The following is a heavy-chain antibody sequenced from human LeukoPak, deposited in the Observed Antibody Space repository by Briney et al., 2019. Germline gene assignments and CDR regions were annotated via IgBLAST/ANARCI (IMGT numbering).Heavy chain of an antibody. CDR3: ARVGGTMVPASSAFDI. V-gene: IGHV4-59*02. CDR1: GGSVTSYY. J-gene: IGHJ3*02. D-gene: IGHD1-14*01. Sequence: SETLSLTCTVSGGSVTSYYWSWIRQPPGKGLEWIAYIYHTGSTNYNPSLKSRVTISVDTSNNEVSLKLSSVTAADTAVYYCARVGGTMVPASSAFDIWGQGTMVTVSS. CDR2: IYHTGST.